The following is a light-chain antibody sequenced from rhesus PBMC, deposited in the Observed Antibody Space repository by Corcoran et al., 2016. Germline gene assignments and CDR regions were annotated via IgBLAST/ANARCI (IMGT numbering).Light chain of an antibody. CDR3: MQGIQLPLT. CDR1: QSLLHSGGKTY. Sequence: DIVMTQTPLSLPVTPGEPASISCRSSQSLLHSGGKTYLYWYLQKPGQAPQLCFHEVSNRASGVPDRFSGSGSGTDFTLKISRVEADDVVVYYCMQGIQLPLTFGGGTKVEIK. J-gene: IGKJ4*01. V-gene: IGKV2-104*02. CDR2: EVS.